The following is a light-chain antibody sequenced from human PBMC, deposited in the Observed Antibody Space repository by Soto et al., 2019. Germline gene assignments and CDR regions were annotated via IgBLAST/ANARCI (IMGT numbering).Light chain of an antibody. Sequence: EIVLTQSPGTLSLSPGERATLSCRASQSISSSYLAWYQQKPGQAPRLLIYGASTRATGIPDRFRGSGSGTDFVLTINRLEPEDFAVYYCQQFRTFGPGTKVDIK. CDR3: QQFRT. CDR2: GAS. J-gene: IGKJ3*01. CDR1: QSISSSY. V-gene: IGKV3-20*01.